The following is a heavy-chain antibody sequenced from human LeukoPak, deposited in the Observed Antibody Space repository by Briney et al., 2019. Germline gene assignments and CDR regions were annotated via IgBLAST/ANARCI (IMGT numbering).Heavy chain of an antibody. D-gene: IGHD3-10*01. Sequence: SETLSLTCAVYGGSFSGYYWSWIRQPPGKGLEWIGEINHSGSTNYNPSLKSRVTISVDTSKNQFSLKLSSVTAADTAVYYCARIVWFGEELFDYWGQGTLVTVSS. CDR2: INHSGST. V-gene: IGHV4-34*01. CDR3: ARIVWFGEELFDY. J-gene: IGHJ4*02. CDR1: GGSFSGYY.